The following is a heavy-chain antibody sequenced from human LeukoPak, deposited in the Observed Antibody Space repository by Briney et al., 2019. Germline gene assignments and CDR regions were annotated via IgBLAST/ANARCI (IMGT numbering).Heavy chain of an antibody. CDR1: GGTFSSYA. V-gene: IGHV1-69*05. CDR3: ARDRGYSYGYRFYYYYMDV. J-gene: IGHJ6*03. Sequence: ASVKVSCKASGGTFSSYAISWVRQAPGQGLEWMGRIIPIFGTANYAQKFQGRVTITTDESTSTAYMELSSLRSEDTAVYYCARDRGYSYGYRFYYYYMDVWGKGTTVPVSS. D-gene: IGHD5-18*01. CDR2: IIPIFGTA.